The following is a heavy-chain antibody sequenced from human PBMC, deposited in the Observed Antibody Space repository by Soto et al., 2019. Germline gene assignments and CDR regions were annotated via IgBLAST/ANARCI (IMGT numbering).Heavy chain of an antibody. CDR3: ARSYGGSDTPFDY. J-gene: IGHJ4*02. V-gene: IGHV3-53*01. D-gene: IGHD5-12*01. CDR2: IYSGGST. CDR1: GFTVSSNY. Sequence: GGSLRLSCAASGFTVSSNYMSWVRQAPGKGLEWVSVIYSGGSTYYADSVKGRFTISRDNSKNTLYLQMNSLRAEDTAVYYCARSYGGSDTPFDYWGQGTLVTVSS.